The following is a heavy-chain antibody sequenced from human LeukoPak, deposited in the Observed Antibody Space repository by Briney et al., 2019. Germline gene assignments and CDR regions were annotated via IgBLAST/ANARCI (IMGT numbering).Heavy chain of an antibody. J-gene: IGHJ4*02. CDR2: IYTSGST. CDR3: AREKGYYYDSSGYHPIDY. V-gene: IGHV4-61*02. D-gene: IGHD3-22*01. CDR1: GGSISSGSYY. Sequence: SQTLSLTCTVSGGSISSGSYYWGWIRQPGGKGLEWIARIYTSGSTNYNPSLKSRVTISVDTSKNQFSLKLSSVTAADTAVYYCAREKGYYYDSSGYHPIDYWGQGTLVTVPS.